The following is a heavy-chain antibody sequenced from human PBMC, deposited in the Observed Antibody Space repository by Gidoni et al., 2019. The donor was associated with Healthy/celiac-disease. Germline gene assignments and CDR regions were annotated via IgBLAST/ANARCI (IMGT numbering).Heavy chain of an antibody. CDR3: ARGGRYQLLYLDAFDI. Sequence: EVQLVESGGGLVQPGGSLRLSCAASGLTFRSDWMSWVRQAPGKGLEWVANIKQDGSEKYYVDSVKGRFTISRDNAKNSLYLQMNSLRAEDTAVYYCARGGRYQLLYLDAFDIWGQGTMVTVSS. J-gene: IGHJ3*02. CDR1: GLTFRSDW. CDR2: IKQDGSEK. V-gene: IGHV3-7*03. D-gene: IGHD2-2*02.